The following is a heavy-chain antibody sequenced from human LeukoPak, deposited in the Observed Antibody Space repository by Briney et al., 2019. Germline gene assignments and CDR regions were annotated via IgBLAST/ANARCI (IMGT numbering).Heavy chain of an antibody. J-gene: IGHJ4*02. V-gene: IGHV3-74*01. D-gene: IGHD3-10*01. CDR3: AGDLISGSGSLGY. CDR1: GFTFSSYW. Sequence: GGSLRLSCAASGFTFSSYWMHWVRQAPGKGLVWVSRINSNGSPTQYADSVKGRFTISRDNAKNTLYLQMNSLRAEDTAVYYCAGDLISGSGSLGYWGQGTLVTVSS. CDR2: INSNGSPT.